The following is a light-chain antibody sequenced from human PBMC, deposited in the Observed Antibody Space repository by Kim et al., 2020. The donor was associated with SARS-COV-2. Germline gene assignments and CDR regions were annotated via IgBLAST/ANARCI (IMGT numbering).Light chain of an antibody. CDR3: SSYTTTTTRV. CDR2: DVG. Sequence: QSALTQPAYVSGSPGQSITISCTGTSSNVGGYNYVSWYQQHPGKAPKLMIYDVGTRPSGVSDRFSGPKSGNTASLTISGLQAEDEADYYCSSYTTTTTRVFGGGTQLAVL. CDR1: SSNVGGYNY. J-gene: IGLJ3*02. V-gene: IGLV2-14*03.